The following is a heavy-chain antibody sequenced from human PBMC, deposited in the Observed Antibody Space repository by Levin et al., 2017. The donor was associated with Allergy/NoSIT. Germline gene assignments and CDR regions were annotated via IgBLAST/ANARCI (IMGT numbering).Heavy chain of an antibody. CDR1: GFTFSSYA. J-gene: IGHJ4*02. V-gene: IGHV3-23*01. D-gene: IGHD1-26*01. CDR3: AKGWGDY. CDR2: FSGSGT. Sequence: AGGSLRLSCAASGFTFSSYAMSWVRQAPGKGLEWVSGFSGSGTFYADAVKGRFTISRDNSKNTLYLQMNSLRVDDTAVYYCAKGWGDYWGQGTLVTVSS.